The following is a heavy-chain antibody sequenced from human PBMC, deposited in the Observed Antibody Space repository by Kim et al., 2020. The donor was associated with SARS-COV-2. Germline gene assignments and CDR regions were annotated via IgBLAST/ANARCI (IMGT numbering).Heavy chain of an antibody. CDR1: GFTFSSYA. CDR2: ISGSGGST. CDR3: AKAPTYYDFWSGYFLFYYGMDV. J-gene: IGHJ6*02. Sequence: GGSLRLSCAASGFTFSSYAMSWVRQAPGKGLEWVSAISGSGGSTYYADSVEGRFTISRDNSKNTLYLQMNSLRAEDTAVYYCAKAPTYYDFWSGYFLFYYGMDVWGQGTTVTVSS. D-gene: IGHD3-3*01. V-gene: IGHV3-23*01.